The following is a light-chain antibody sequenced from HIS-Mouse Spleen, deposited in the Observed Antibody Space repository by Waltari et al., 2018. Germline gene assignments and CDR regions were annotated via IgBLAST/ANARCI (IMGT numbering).Light chain of an antibody. CDR3: MIWHSSAWV. CDR1: SGINVGTYR. J-gene: IGLJ3*02. Sequence: QAVLTQPSSLSASPGASASLTCTLRSGINVGTYRIYWYQQKPGTPPQYLLRYKSDSDKRQGSGVPSRFSGSKVASANAGILVISGLQSEDEADYYCMIWHSSAWVFGGGTKLTVL. CDR2: YKSDSDK. V-gene: IGLV5-45*02.